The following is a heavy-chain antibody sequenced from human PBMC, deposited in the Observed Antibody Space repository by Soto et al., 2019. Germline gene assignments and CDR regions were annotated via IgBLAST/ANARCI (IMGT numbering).Heavy chain of an antibody. Sequence: QLQLQESGPGLVKPSETLSLTCTVSGGSITSSSYYWGWIRQPPGKGLEWIGSIYYSGNTYYTPSPKSRVTISVDTSKNQFSLKVSSVTAADTAVYYCAREGGRYCSGGSCQVDYWGQGTLVTVSS. V-gene: IGHV4-39*02. CDR3: AREGGRYCSGGSCQVDY. D-gene: IGHD2-15*01. CDR1: GGSITSSSYY. J-gene: IGHJ4*02. CDR2: IYYSGNT.